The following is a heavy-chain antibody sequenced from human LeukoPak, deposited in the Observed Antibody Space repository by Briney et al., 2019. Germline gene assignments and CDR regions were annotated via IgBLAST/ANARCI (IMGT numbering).Heavy chain of an antibody. Sequence: GASEKVSCKASGYTFTGYYMHWVRQAPGQGLEWMGWINPNSGGTNYAQKFQGRVTMTRDTSISTAYMELSRLRSDDTAVYYCARDGDIVVVPAAMGGYNWFDPWGQGTLVTVSS. D-gene: IGHD2-2*01. CDR2: INPNSGGT. V-gene: IGHV1-2*02. J-gene: IGHJ5*02. CDR3: ARDGDIVVVPAAMGGYNWFDP. CDR1: GYTFTGYY.